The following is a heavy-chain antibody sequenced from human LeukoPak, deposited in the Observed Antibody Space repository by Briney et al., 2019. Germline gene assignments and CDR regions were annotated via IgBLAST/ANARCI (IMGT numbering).Heavy chain of an antibody. D-gene: IGHD4-17*01. Sequence: SETLSLTCTVSGGSISGSSYYWGWIRQPPGKGLEWIGSIYYSGSTYYNPSLKSRVTISVDTSKNQFSLKLSSVTAADTAVYYCARNTVTYYYYYMDVWGKGTTVTVSS. CDR3: ARNTVTYYYYYMDV. J-gene: IGHJ6*03. CDR1: GGSISGSSYY. V-gene: IGHV4-39*07. CDR2: IYYSGST.